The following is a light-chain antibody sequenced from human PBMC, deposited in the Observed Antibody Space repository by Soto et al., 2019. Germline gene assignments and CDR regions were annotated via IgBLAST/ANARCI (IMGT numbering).Light chain of an antibody. CDR1: QSVGNN. V-gene: IGKV3-15*01. J-gene: IGKJ4*01. CDR3: QQYGDWPLT. CDR2: ATS. Sequence: EIVVTQSPATLSVSPGEGATLSCRASQSVGNNFARYQQKPGQAPRLLIFATSTRATGVPARFSGSGSGTEFTLTISSLQSEDFAVYYCQQYGDWPLTFGGGAKVEI.